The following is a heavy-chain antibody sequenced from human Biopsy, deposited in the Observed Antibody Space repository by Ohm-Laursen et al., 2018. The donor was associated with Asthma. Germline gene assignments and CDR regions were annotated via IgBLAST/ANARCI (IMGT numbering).Heavy chain of an antibody. D-gene: IGHD3-22*01. CDR2: IIPLIGTP. CDR3: ASPLGDYYDSSGYYYASLGY. Sequence: SSVKVSCKASGGMFGNYAISWVRQAPGQGLVWMGGIIPLIGTPNYAQKFQGRVTITADASTNTAYMDLSSLRSEDTAVYYCASPLGDYYDSSGYYYASLGYWGLGTLVIVSS. CDR1: GGMFGNYA. V-gene: IGHV1-69*01. J-gene: IGHJ4*02.